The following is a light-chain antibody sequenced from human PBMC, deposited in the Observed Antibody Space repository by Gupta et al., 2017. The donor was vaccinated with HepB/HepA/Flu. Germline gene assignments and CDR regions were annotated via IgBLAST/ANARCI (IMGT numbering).Light chain of an antibody. CDR1: SSDVGGYNY. Sequence: SALTQPASVSGSPAQSITISCTGTSSDVGGYNYVSWYQQHPGKAPKLMIYDVSNRPSGVSNRFSGSKSGNTASLTISGLQAEDEADYYCSSYTSSSTVVFGGGTKLTVL. V-gene: IGLV2-14*01. CDR2: DVS. J-gene: IGLJ2*01. CDR3: SSYTSSSTVV.